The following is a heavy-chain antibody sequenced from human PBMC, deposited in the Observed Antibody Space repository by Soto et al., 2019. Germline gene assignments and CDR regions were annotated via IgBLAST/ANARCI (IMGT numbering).Heavy chain of an antibody. CDR1: GDSVSTNSAT. V-gene: IGHV6-1*01. D-gene: IGHD2-8*01. CDR3: VRLIGNSWLAS. CDR2: TYYRSKWFD. J-gene: IGHJ5*01. Sequence: QVQLQQSGPGLVKPAQTLSLTCDISGDSVSTNSATWNWIRQYPSSGLEWLGRTYYRSKWFDDYAVSVQSRITISPDMYNNRISLQLNSVTPDDTAVYYCVRLIGNSWLASWGQGTLVTVSS.